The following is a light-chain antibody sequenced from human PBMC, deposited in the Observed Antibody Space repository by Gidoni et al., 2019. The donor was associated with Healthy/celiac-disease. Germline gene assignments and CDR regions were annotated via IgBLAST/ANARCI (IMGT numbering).Light chain of an antibody. Sequence: IVMTQSPATLSVSPGERATLSCRTSKSVSSNLAWYQQKPGQAPRLLIYGASTRATGIPARCSSSGAGTEFTLTISSLQSEDFAVYYCQQYNNWPQTFGQGTKLEIK. CDR2: GAS. J-gene: IGKJ2*01. CDR3: QQYNNWPQT. V-gene: IGKV3-15*01. CDR1: KSVSSN.